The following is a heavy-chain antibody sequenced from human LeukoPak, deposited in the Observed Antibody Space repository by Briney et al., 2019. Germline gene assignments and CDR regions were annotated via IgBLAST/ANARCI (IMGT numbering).Heavy chain of an antibody. D-gene: IGHD6-6*01. V-gene: IGHV3-23*01. CDR3: AREGAYSSSSSDFDY. CDR2: ISGSGGST. Sequence: GGSLSLSCAASGFTFSSYAMSWVRQAPGKGLEWVSAISGSGGSTYYADSVKGRFTISRDNSKNTLYLQMNSLRAEDTAVYYCAREGAYSSSSSDFDYWGQGTLVTVSS. CDR1: GFTFSSYA. J-gene: IGHJ4*02.